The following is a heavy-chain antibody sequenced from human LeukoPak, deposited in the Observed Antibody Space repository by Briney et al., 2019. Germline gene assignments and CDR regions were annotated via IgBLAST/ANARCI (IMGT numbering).Heavy chain of an antibody. CDR3: ARDYADYPGYFDS. D-gene: IGHD4-17*01. CDR2: VFYSGST. V-gene: IGHV4-30-4*01. Sequence: SETLSLTCTVSGGSISSGGYYWTWIRQPPGKALEWIGYVFYSGSTYFNPSLRDRLTMSVDTSKNQFSLNLSAVTAADTAVYYCARDYADYPGYFDSWGQGTLVTVSS. J-gene: IGHJ4*02. CDR1: GGSISSGGYY.